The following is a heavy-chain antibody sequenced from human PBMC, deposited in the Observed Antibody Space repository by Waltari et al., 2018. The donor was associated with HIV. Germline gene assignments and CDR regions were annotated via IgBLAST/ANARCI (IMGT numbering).Heavy chain of an antibody. J-gene: IGHJ6*02. CDR1: GYSISSGYY. V-gene: IGHV4-38-2*02. D-gene: IGHD3-9*01. CDR2: IYHSGST. CDR3: GGENLPKGYYDILTGYYYYYYGMDV. Sequence: QVQLQESGPGLVKPSETLSLTCTVSGYSISSGYYWGWIRQPPGKGLEWIGSIYHSGSTYYNPSLKSRVTISVDTSKNQFSLKLSSVTAADTAVYYCGGENLPKGYYDILTGYYYYYYGMDVWGQGTTVTVSS.